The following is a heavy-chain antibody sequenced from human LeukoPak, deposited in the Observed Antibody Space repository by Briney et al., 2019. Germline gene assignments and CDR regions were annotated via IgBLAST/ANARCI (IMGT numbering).Heavy chain of an antibody. CDR1: GFSVTSNY. V-gene: IGHV3-66*01. D-gene: IGHD5-12*01. Sequence: GGSLRLSCAASGFSVTSNYMSWVRQAPGKGLEWVSVLYSSGYTKYADSVKGRFSISRDTSENTLSLQMNSLRAEDSAVYYCAAKGNGYTGTYEFAHWGRGTLVTVSS. J-gene: IGHJ4*02. CDR2: LYSSGYT. CDR3: AAKGNGYTGTYEFAH.